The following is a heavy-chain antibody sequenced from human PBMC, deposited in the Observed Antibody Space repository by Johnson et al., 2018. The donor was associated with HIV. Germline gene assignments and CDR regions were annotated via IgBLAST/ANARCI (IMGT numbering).Heavy chain of an antibody. V-gene: IGHV3-30-3*01. J-gene: IGHJ3*02. CDR2: ISFDGYNK. CDR3: AKEGGELLLDAFDI. D-gene: IGHD1-26*01. Sequence: QEKLVESGGGVVQPGRSLRLSCAASGFTFSSYSVHWVRQAPGKGLEWVAVISFDGYNKYYADSVKGRFTISRDSSEKTLYLQMNSLRPEDTAVYYCAKEGGELLLDAFDIWGQGTMVTVSS. CDR1: GFTFSSYS.